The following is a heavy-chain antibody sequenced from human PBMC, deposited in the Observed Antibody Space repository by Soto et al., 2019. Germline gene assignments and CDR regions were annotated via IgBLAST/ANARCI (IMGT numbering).Heavy chain of an antibody. V-gene: IGHV1-2*02. CDR3: ARVNVVVVAATREYYFDY. CDR1: GYTFTGCY. Sequence: ASVKVSCKASGYTFTGCYMHWVRQAPGQGLEWMGWINPNSGGTNYAQKFQGRVTMTRDTSISTAYMELSRLRSDDTAVYYCARVNVVVVAATREYYFDYWGQGTLVTVSS. J-gene: IGHJ4*02. CDR2: INPNSGGT. D-gene: IGHD2-15*01.